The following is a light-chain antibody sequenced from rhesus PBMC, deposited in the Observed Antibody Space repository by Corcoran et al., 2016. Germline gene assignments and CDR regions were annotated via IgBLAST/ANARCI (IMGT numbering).Light chain of an antibody. J-gene: IGKJ4*01. CDR3: QHSYGTPLT. Sequence: DIQMTQSPSSRSASVGDRVTITCRASENVNNYLHLYQQKPGKAPKLLIYAASTLQSGVPSRFSGRGSGTDYTFTISSLQAEDVATYYCQHSYGTPLTFGGGTKVEIK. V-gene: IGKV1-74*01. CDR2: AAS. CDR1: ENVNNY.